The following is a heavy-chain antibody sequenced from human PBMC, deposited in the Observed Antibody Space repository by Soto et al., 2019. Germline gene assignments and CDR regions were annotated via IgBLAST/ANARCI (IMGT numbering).Heavy chain of an antibody. Sequence: SETLSLTCTVSSVSIISGGYYWSWIRQHPGKGLEWIGYIYYSGSTYYNPSLKSRVTISVDTSKNQFSLKLSSVTAADTAVYYCARGGRRSPVMDVWGQGTTVT. J-gene: IGHJ6*02. CDR3: ARGGRRSPVMDV. CDR1: SVSIISGGYY. CDR2: IYYSGST. V-gene: IGHV4-31*03.